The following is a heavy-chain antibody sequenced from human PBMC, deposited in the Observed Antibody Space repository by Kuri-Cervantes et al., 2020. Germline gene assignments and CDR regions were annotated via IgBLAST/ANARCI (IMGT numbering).Heavy chain of an antibody. D-gene: IGHD1-26*01. J-gene: IGHJ5*02. CDR3: ARDPGGGSWFDP. CDR1: GGSISSSTYY. CDR2: IYYSGST. Sequence: SETLSLTCTVSGGSISSSTYYWGWIRQPPGKGLEWIGTIYYSGSTHYNPSLKTRVTISVDMSKNQFSLKLSSVTAADTAVYYCARDPGGGSWFDPWGQGTLVTVSS. V-gene: IGHV4-39*07.